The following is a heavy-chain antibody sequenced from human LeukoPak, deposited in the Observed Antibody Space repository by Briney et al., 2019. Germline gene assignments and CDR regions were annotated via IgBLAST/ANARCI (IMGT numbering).Heavy chain of an antibody. CDR1: GYIFSGFY. V-gene: IGHV1-2*02. CDR3: AREGVHSADPNDSYYYYYYMDV. CDR2: INPTSGGT. D-gene: IGHD2-15*01. Sequence: GASVKVSCKASGYIFSGFYMHWVRQAPGQGLEWMGWINPTSGGTNYAQKFQGRVTMTRDTSITTAYMELSRLTSDDTAVYYCAREGVHSADPNDSYYYYYYMDVWGKGTTVTVSS. J-gene: IGHJ6*03.